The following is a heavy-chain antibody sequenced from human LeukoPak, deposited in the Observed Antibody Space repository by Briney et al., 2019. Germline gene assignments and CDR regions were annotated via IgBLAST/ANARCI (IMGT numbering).Heavy chain of an antibody. CDR1: GFTFSDYG. CDR2: IWYDGSNK. V-gene: IGHV3-33*01. D-gene: IGHD5-18*01. CDR3: ARESQDSDAFDV. Sequence: GGSLRLSCAASGFTFSDYGMHWVRQAPGEGLEWVAVIWYDGSNKYYGDSVKGRFTVSRDNSKNTLYLQMNSLRAEDTAVYYCARESQDSDAFDVWGQGTMVTVCS. J-gene: IGHJ3*01.